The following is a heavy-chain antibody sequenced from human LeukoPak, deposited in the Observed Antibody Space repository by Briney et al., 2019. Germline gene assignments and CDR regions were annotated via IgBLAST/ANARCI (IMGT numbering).Heavy chain of an antibody. CDR3: ARAQDPTYYYDSSGYYHYWYFDL. D-gene: IGHD3-22*01. J-gene: IGHJ2*01. CDR1: GGSISSYY. CDR2: IYTSGST. V-gene: IGHV4-4*07. Sequence: ASETLSLTCTVSGGSISSYYWSWIRQPPGKGLEWIGRIYTSGSTNYNPSLKSRVTMSVDTSMNQFSLKLSSVTAADTAVYYCARAQDPTYYYDSSGYYHYWYFDLWGRGTLVTVSS.